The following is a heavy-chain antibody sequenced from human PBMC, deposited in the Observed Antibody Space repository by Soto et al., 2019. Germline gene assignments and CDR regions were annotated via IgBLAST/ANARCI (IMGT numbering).Heavy chain of an antibody. D-gene: IGHD2-15*01. Sequence: NPSETLSLTCTVSGGSISSYYWSWIRQPPGKGLEWIGYIYYSGSTNYNPSLKSRVTISVDTSKKQFSLKLSSVTAADTAVYYCARTVCSGGSCYQDYWGQGTQVTVSS. CDR3: ARTVCSGGSCYQDY. J-gene: IGHJ4*02. CDR1: GGSISSYY. V-gene: IGHV4-59*01. CDR2: IYYSGST.